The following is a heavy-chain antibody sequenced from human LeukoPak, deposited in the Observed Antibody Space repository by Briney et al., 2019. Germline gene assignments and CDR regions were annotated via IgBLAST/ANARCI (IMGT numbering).Heavy chain of an antibody. CDR1: GFTVSSNY. J-gene: IGHJ4*02. CDR3: ATQFDTAMVLYFDY. Sequence: PGGSLRLSCAASGFTVSSNYMSWVRQAPGKGLEWVSVIYSGGSTYYPDSVKGRFTISRDNFKNTLYPQMNSLRAEDTAVYYCATQFDTAMVLYFDYWGQGTLVTVS. V-gene: IGHV3-53*01. CDR2: IYSGGST. D-gene: IGHD5-18*01.